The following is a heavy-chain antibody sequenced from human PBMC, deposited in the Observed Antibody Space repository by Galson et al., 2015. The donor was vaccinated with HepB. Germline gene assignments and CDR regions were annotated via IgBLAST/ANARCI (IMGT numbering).Heavy chain of an antibody. V-gene: IGHV3-30*18. CDR3: AKDRSSGEQQLILGADQ. Sequence: SLRLSCAASGFTFRNYGMHWVRQAPGKGLEWVAVISYDGSNKYNADSVKGRFTISRDNSKNTLYLQMNSLRAEDTAVYYCAKDRSSGEQQLILGADQWGQGTLVTVSS. CDR2: ISYDGSNK. CDR1: GFTFRNYG. D-gene: IGHD6-13*01. J-gene: IGHJ4*02.